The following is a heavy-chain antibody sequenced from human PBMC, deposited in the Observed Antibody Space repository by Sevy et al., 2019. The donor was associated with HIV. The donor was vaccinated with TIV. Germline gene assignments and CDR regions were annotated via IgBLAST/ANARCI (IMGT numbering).Heavy chain of an antibody. CDR2: IFHTGKT. CDR3: AKIFDY. D-gene: IGHD3-3*01. CDR1: GGSISKIGNY. J-gene: IGHJ4*02. V-gene: IGHV4-39*01. Sequence: SETLSLTCSVSGGSISKIGNYWGWVRQPPGERQEGNGDIFHTGKTNYNPSLKSPCTISLDTSKNQFSLKLSSVTAADTAVYYCAKIFDYWGPGALVTVSS.